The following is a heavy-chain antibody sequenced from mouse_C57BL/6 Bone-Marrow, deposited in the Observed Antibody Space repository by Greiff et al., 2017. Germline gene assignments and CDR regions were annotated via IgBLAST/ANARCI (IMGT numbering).Heavy chain of an antibody. Sequence: VQLQQPGAELVKPGASVKLSCKASGYTFTSYWIPWVKQRPGQGLEWIGDIYPGSGSTNYNEKFKGKATLTVDTPSSTAYMQLSSLTSEDSAVYDSARSGYNLDYGGQGTTLTVSS. J-gene: IGHJ2*01. CDR2: IYPGSGST. CDR3: ARSGYNLDY. D-gene: IGHD3-2*02. V-gene: IGHV1-55*01. CDR1: GYTFTSYW.